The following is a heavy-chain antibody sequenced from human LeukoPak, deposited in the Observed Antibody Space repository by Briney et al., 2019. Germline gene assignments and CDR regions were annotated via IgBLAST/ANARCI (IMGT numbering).Heavy chain of an antibody. CDR3: ARLFCTGDRCYRYFDQ. D-gene: IGHD2-15*01. Sequence: GASVKVSCKASGYTFTSYYMHWVRQAPGQGLEWMGIINPSGGSTSYAQTFQGRVTMTRDTSTSTAYMELRSLRSDDTAVYYCARLFCTGDRCYRYFDQWGQGTLVTVSS. V-gene: IGHV1-46*01. CDR1: GYTFTSYY. J-gene: IGHJ4*02. CDR2: INPSGGST.